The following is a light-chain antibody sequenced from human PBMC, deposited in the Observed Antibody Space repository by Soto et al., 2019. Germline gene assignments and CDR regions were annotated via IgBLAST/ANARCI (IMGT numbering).Light chain of an antibody. CDR3: QSYDSSLSGWV. V-gene: IGLV1-40*01. Sequence: QSVLTQPPSVSGAPGQRVTISCTGSSSNIGAGYDVHWYQQLPGTXPXLXXYGNXNXXSXVXXXXXXSXXXXXXXXXXXGLXAEDEADYYCQSYDSSLSGWVFGGGTKLTVL. CDR1: SSNIGAGYD. CDR2: GNX. J-gene: IGLJ3*02.